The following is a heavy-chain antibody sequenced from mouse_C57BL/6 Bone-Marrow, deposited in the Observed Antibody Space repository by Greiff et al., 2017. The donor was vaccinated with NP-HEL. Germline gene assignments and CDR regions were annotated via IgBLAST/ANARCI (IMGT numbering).Heavy chain of an antibody. CDR2: IYPRSGNT. J-gene: IGHJ3*01. CDR3: ARSGLAAWFAY. CDR1: GYTFTSYG. V-gene: IGHV1-81*01. Sequence: VQVVESGAELARPGASVKLSCKASGYTFTSYGISWVKQRTGQGLEWIGEIYPRSGNTYYNEKFKGKATLTADKSSSTAYMELRSLTSEDSAVYFCARSGLAAWFAYWGQGTLVTVSA. D-gene: IGHD3-1*01.